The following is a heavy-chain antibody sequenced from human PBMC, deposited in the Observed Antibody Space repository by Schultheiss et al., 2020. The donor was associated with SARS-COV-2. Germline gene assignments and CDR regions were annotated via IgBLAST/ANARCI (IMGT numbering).Heavy chain of an antibody. J-gene: IGHJ4*02. V-gene: IGHV3-30*07. CDR3: ASDSYGLN. CDR1: GFAFSDFA. D-gene: IGHD5-18*01. Sequence: GGSLRLSCAASGFAFSDFAMHWVRQAPGKGLEWVAVVLSDGNDKYYADSVKGRFTISRDNAKNSLYLQMNSLRAEDTAVYYCASDSYGLNWGQGTLVTVSS. CDR2: VLSDGNDK.